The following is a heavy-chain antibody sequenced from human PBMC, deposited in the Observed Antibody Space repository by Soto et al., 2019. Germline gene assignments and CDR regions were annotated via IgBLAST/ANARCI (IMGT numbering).Heavy chain of an antibody. CDR3: AREPQIPGSNYYYGMGV. CDR1: VYTYTTYL. D-gene: IGHD3-10*01. V-gene: IGHV1-46*01. CDR2: IKLSREST. J-gene: IGHJ6*02. Sequence: SVNRSCKRFVYTYTTYLIHWLRHAPNQGPEWMGIIKLSRESTNYAQKFQGRVTMTRDTSTSTAYMELSRLRSDDTAVYYCAREPQIPGSNYYYGMGVWGQGTTVTVSS.